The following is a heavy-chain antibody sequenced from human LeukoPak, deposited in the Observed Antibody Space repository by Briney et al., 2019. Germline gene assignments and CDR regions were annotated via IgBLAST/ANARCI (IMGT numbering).Heavy chain of an antibody. D-gene: IGHD1/OR15-1a*01. CDR2: IYWDDDK. V-gene: IGHV2-5*02. Sequence: SGPTLVNPTQSLTLTCTFSGFLLYSSGVGVGWIRQPPGKALEWLAVIYWDDDKRSNPSLRSRLTMSKDASKSQVFLEMRNMDPVDAATYYCAHRRPGHLTGWDNSYFDNWGPGTLVTVSS. CDR1: GFLLYSSGVG. J-gene: IGHJ4*02. CDR3: AHRRPGHLTGWDNSYFDN.